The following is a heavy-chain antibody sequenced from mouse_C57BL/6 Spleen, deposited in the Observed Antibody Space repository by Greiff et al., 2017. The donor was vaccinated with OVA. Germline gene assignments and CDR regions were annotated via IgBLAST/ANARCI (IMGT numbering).Heavy chain of an antibody. Sequence: EVQRVESGGDLVKPGGSLTLSCAASGFTFSSYGMSWVRQTPDKRLEWVATISSGGSYTYYPESVKGRFTISRDNAKNTLYLQMSSLKSEDTAMYYSARRRMCTTDFDYWGQGTTLTVSS. D-gene: IGHD1-1*01. CDR3: ARRRMCTTDFDY. V-gene: IGHV5-6*01. CDR1: GFTFSSYG. CDR2: ISSGGSYT. J-gene: IGHJ2*01.